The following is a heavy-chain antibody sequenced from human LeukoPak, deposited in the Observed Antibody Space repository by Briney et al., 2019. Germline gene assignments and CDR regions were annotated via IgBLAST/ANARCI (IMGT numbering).Heavy chain of an antibody. Sequence: GGSLRLSCSASGFTFSRYQMHWVRQAPGKGLEYISAIGSNGGSTYYADSVKGRFTISRDNSKNMPYLQMNILRAEDTAVYYCVKDFSGWSFDDWGQGTLVTVSS. D-gene: IGHD6-19*01. J-gene: IGHJ4*02. V-gene: IGHV3-64D*06. CDR2: IGSNGGST. CDR1: GFTFSRYQ. CDR3: VKDFSGWSFDD.